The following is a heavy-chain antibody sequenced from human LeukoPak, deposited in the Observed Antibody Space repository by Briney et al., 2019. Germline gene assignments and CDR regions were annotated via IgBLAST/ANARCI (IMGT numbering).Heavy chain of an antibody. CDR1: GFTFSSFW. D-gene: IGHD6-25*01. CDR2: IKRDGGDK. V-gene: IGHV3-7*02. Sequence: PGGSLRLSCAASGFTFSSFWMSWVRQAPGKGLEWVANIKRDGGDKYYVDSVKGRFSISRDNAKNSLYLHMNSLRAEDTGIYYCARRGGLWGQGTLVTVSS. J-gene: IGHJ4*02. CDR3: ARRGGL.